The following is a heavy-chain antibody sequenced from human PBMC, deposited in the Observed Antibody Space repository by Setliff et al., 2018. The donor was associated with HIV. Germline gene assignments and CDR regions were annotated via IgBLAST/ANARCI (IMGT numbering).Heavy chain of an antibody. CDR1: GFSFDDYS. CDR2: IISGGSFI. V-gene: IGHV3-21*04. D-gene: IGHD3-16*01. CDR3: AKGVKWLGP. Sequence: PGGSLRLSCAASGFSFDDYSMNWVRQAPGKGLEWVSCIISGGSFIYYADSVKGRFTISRDNAINILYLHMHRLIAEDTAVYYCAKGVKWLGPWGQGTLVTVSS. J-gene: IGHJ5*02.